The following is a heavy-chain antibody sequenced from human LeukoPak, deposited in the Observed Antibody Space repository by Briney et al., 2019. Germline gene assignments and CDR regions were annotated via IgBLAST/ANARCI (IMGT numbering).Heavy chain of an antibody. J-gene: IGHJ5*02. CDR3: ARAVAGTHWFDP. CDR2: IDIPGNA. D-gene: IGHD6-19*01. V-gene: IGHV3-13*01. Sequence: PGRSLRLSCAASGFTLSNYDMHWVRQATGKGLEWVSGIDIPGNAYYPDSVKGRFTMSRESAKNSLYLQMNSLRAGDTAVYYCARAVAGTHWFDPWGQGTLVIVSS. CDR1: GFTLSNYD.